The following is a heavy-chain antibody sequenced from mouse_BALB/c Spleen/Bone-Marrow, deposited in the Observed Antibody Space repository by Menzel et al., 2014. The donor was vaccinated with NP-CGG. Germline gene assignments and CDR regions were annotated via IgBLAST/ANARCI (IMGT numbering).Heavy chain of an antibody. CDR3: ARGTFDY. J-gene: IGHJ2*01. CDR2: INPSNGRT. CDR1: GYTFXSYW. Sequence: QVQLQQSGAELVKPGASVKLSCKASGYTFXSYWMHWVKQRPGQGLEWIGEINPSNGRTNYNEKFKSKTTLTVDKSASTAYMRLSSLTSEDSAVYYCARGTFDYWGQGTTLTVSS. V-gene: IGHV1S81*02.